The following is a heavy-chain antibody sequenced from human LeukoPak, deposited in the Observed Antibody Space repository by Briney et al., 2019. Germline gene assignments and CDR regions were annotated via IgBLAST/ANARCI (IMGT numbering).Heavy chain of an antibody. D-gene: IGHD2-2*01. CDR2: TNPNSGNT. Sequence: ASVKVSCKASGYTFTSYDINWVRQATGQGLEWMGWTNPNSGNTGYAQKFQGRVTITRNTSISTAYMELSSLRSEDTAVYYCARGPGYCSSTSCPASPFDPWGQGTLVTVSS. CDR1: GYTFTSYD. CDR3: ARGPGYCSSTSCPASPFDP. J-gene: IGHJ5*02. V-gene: IGHV1-8*03.